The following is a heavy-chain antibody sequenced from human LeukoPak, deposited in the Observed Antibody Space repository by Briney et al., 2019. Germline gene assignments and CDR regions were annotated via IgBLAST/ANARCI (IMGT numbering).Heavy chain of an antibody. V-gene: IGHV4-61*01. CDR3: ARDSGYYSWFDP. D-gene: IGHD3-22*01. CDR1: GGSINSGSYY. J-gene: IGHJ5*02. Sequence: SETLSPTCTVSGGSINSGSYYWSWIRQPPGKGLEWIGYIYYSGSTNYNPSLKSRVTISVDTSKNQFSLKLSSVTAADTAVYYCARDSGYYSWFDPWGQGTLVTVSS. CDR2: IYYSGST.